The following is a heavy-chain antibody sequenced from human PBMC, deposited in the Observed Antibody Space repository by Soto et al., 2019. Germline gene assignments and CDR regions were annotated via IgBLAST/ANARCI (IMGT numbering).Heavy chain of an antibody. J-gene: IGHJ6*02. CDR2: ISPICGTA. CDR3: ARLAVAAPWWYYGMDV. Sequence: QVQLVQSGAEVKKPGSSVKVSCKASGGTFSSYAISWVRQAPGQGLEWMGGISPICGTANYAQKFQGRVTITADISTSTAYMELSSLRSEDTAVYYCARLAVAAPWWYYGMDVWGQGTTVTVSS. CDR1: GGTFSSYA. V-gene: IGHV1-69*06. D-gene: IGHD6-19*01.